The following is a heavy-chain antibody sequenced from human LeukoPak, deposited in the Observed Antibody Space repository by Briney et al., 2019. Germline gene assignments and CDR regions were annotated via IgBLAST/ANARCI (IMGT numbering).Heavy chain of an antibody. CDR3: ARDGAAARPEYYYYYGMDV. V-gene: IGHV3-30-3*01. CDR1: GFTFSSYA. D-gene: IGHD6-13*01. J-gene: IGHJ6*02. CDR2: ISYDGSNK. Sequence: SGGSLRLSCAASGFTFSSYAMHWVRQAPGKGLEWVAVISYDGSNKYYADSVKGRFTISRDNSKNTLYLQMNSLRAEDTAVYYCARDGAAARPEYYYYYGMDVWGQRTTVTVSS.